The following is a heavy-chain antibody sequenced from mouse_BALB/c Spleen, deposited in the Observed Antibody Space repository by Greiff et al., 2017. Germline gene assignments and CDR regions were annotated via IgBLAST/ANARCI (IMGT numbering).Heavy chain of an antibody. CDR1: GYSFTDYI. Sequence: VQLQQTGPELVKPGASVKISCKASGYSFTDYIMLWVKQSHGKSLEWIGNINPYYGSTSYNLKFKGKATLTVDKSSSTAYMQLNSLTSEDSAVYYCASQYDSFAYWGQGTLVTVSA. CDR2: INPYYGST. CDR3: ASQYDSFAY. D-gene: IGHD2-4*01. V-gene: IGHV1-39*01. J-gene: IGHJ3*01.